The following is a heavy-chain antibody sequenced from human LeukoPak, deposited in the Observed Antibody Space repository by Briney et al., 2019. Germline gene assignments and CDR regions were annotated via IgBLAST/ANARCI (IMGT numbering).Heavy chain of an antibody. Sequence: PSETLSLTCTVSGDSISSGDYYWSWIRQPPGKGLEWFGYIHFSGITYYNPSLKSRVTISVDTSKNQFFLKLSSVTAADTAVYYCVRVTMGRGVLYDSWGQGTLVTVSS. D-gene: IGHD3-10*01. V-gene: IGHV4-30-4*01. J-gene: IGHJ5*02. CDR3: VRVTMGRGVLYDS. CDR2: IHFSGIT. CDR1: GDSISSGDYY.